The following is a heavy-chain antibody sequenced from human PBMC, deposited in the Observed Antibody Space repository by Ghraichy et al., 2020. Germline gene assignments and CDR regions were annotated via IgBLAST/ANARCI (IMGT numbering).Heavy chain of an antibody. D-gene: IGHD4-11*01. Sequence: SLPLSFTVSGGSLLIGYYYFLWIRQHTGKASDGIGCIYYSGSTSYNPSLKSRVTISVDTSKNQFSRKLSSVTSADPAVYYCAREGPTVTTGRGGYYYMDVWGKGTTVTVSS. V-gene: IGHV4-30-4*08. CDR3: AREGPTVTTGRGGYYYMDV. CDR2: IYYSGST. CDR1: GGSLLIGYYY. J-gene: IGHJ6*03.